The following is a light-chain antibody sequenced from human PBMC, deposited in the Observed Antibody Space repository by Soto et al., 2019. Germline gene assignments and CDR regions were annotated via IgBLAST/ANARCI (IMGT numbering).Light chain of an antibody. J-gene: IGKJ1*01. V-gene: IGKV3-15*01. Sequence: EIVMTQSPATLSVSPGERATLSCRASQSVSSNLAWYQQKPGQAPRLLIFGASTRATGFPARFSGSGSGTDFTLTISSLQSEDFAVYYCQQYNNWPPWTFGQGTKVEI. CDR2: GAS. CDR1: QSVSSN. CDR3: QQYNNWPPWT.